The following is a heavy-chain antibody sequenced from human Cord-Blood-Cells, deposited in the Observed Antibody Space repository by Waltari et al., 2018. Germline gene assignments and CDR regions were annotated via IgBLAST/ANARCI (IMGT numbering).Heavy chain of an antibody. D-gene: IGHD5-12*01. CDR3: ARGGYSGYDGAYFDY. J-gene: IGHJ4*02. CDR2: RKPNRVVT. V-gene: IGHV1-2*04. Sequence: QVQLVQSGAEVKKPGASVKVSCKASGYTFTGYYMHCVRQAPGEGLEWLGWRKPNRVVTNCAQEFQGWVTMTRDTSISTAYMELRRLRSDDTAVYYCARGGYSGYDGAYFDYWGQGTLVTVSS. CDR1: GYTFTGYY.